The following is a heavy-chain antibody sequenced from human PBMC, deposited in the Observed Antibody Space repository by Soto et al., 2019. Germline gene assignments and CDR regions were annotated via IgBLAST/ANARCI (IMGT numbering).Heavy chain of an antibody. D-gene: IGHD2-15*01. J-gene: IGHJ4*02. CDR1: GFIFSTYA. Sequence: QVQLVESGGGVVQPGRSLRLSCAASGFIFSTYAMHWVRQAPGEGLEWVTIISYDGSNKYYADSVKGRFTISRDNSKNRVYLQMNSLRPEDTAVYWCAREGDLGYCSSGSGYPGDYWGQGTLVTVSS. CDR3: AREGDLGYCSSGSGYPGDY. V-gene: IGHV3-30-3*01. CDR2: ISYDGSNK.